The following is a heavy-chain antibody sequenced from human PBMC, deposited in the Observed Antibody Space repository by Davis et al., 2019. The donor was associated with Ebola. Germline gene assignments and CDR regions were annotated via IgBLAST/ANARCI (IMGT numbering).Heavy chain of an antibody. J-gene: IGHJ5*02. CDR1: GGSISSYY. V-gene: IGHV4-59*12. Sequence: SETLSLTCTVSGGSISSYYWSWIRQPPGKGLEWIGYIYYSGSTNYNPPLKSRVTISVDTSKNQFSLKLSSVTAADTAVYYCARGGLRFLEWLPSNWFDPWGQGTLVTVSS. CDR2: IYYSGST. D-gene: IGHD3-3*01. CDR3: ARGGLRFLEWLPSNWFDP.